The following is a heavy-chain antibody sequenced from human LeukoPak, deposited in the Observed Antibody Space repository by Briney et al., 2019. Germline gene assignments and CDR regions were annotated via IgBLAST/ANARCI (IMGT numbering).Heavy chain of an antibody. CDR1: GFTFSSYS. CDR2: ISSSSYI. D-gene: IGHD2-15*01. CDR3: ARDPYCSGGSCTGWFDP. J-gene: IGHJ5*02. Sequence: PGGSLRLSCAASGFTFSSYSMNWVRQAPGKGLEWVSSISSSSYIYYADSVKGRFTISRDNAKNSLYLQMNSLRAEDTAVYYCARDPYCSGGSCTGWFDPWGQGTVVTVSS. V-gene: IGHV3-21*01.